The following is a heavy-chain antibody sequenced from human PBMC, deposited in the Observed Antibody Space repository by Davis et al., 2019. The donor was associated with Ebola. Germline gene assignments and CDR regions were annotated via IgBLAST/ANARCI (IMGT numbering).Heavy chain of an antibody. CDR1: GYTFTSYY. Sequence: ASVKVSCKASGYTFTSYYMHWVRQAPGQGLEWMGIINPSGGSTSYAQKFQGRVTMTRDTSTSTVYMELSSLRSEDTAVYYCARGKGAMVRLNYYMDVWGKGTTVTVSS. J-gene: IGHJ6*03. CDR3: ARGKGAMVRLNYYMDV. V-gene: IGHV1-46*01. D-gene: IGHD5-18*01. CDR2: INPSGGST.